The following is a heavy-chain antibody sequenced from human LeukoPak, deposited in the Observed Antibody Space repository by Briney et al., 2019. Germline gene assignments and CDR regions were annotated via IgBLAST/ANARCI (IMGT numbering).Heavy chain of an antibody. Sequence: SETLSLTCTVSGYFISSGYYWGWIRQPPGKGLEWIGSIYHSGSTYYNPSLKSRVTISVDTSKNQFSLKLSSVTAADTAVYYCASCKAAAGDFDYWGQGTLVTVSS. V-gene: IGHV4-38-2*02. D-gene: IGHD6-13*01. CDR3: ASCKAAAGDFDY. J-gene: IGHJ4*02. CDR1: GYFISSGYY. CDR2: IYHSGST.